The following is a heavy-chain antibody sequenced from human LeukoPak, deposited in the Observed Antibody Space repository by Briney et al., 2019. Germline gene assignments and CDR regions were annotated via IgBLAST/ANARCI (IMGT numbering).Heavy chain of an antibody. CDR1: GGSFSGYY. Sequence: SETLSLTCAVYGGSFSGYYWSWIRQPPGKGLEWIGEINHSGSTNYNPSLKSRVTISVDTSKNQFSLKLSSVTAADTAVYYCASLTPYYYDSSGYYSHYWGQGTLVTVSS. V-gene: IGHV4-34*01. D-gene: IGHD3-22*01. CDR2: INHSGST. J-gene: IGHJ4*02. CDR3: ASLTPYYYDSSGYYSHY.